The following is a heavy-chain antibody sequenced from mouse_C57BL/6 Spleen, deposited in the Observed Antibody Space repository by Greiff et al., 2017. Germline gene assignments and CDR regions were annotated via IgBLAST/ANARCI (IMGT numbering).Heavy chain of an antibody. CDR1: GYAFSSYW. D-gene: IGHD1-1*01. V-gene: IGHV1-80*01. CDR3: ARNYYGSSYFDY. J-gene: IGHJ2*01. CDR2: IYPGDGDT. Sequence: QVQLKQSGAELVKPGASVKISCKASGYAFSSYWMNWVKQRPGKGLEWIGQIYPGDGDTNYNGKFKGKATLTADKSSSTAYMQLSSLTSEDSAVYFCARNYYGSSYFDYGGQGTTLTVSS.